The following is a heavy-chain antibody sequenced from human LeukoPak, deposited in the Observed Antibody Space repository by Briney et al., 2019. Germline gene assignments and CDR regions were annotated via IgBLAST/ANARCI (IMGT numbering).Heavy chain of an antibody. CDR1: GFTFSTYG. Sequence: GGSLRLSCAASGFTFSTYGMHWVRQAPGKGLEWVAVISYDGSNKYYADSVKGRFTISRDNSKNTLYLQMNSLRAEDTAVYYCAKDLRFREQPAIDYWGQGTLVTVSS. D-gene: IGHD3-16*01. CDR3: AKDLRFREQPAIDY. J-gene: IGHJ4*02. V-gene: IGHV3-30*18. CDR2: ISYDGSNK.